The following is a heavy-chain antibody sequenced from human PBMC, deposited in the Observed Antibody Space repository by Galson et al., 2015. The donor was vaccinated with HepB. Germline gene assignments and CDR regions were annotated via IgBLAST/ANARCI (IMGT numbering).Heavy chain of an antibody. J-gene: IGHJ2*01. CDR1: GLSFSTYT. CDR3: VRVAIDTTIFRGYWYFDL. V-gene: IGHV3-48*02. CDR2: ISTNGATT. Sequence: SLRLSCAASGLSFSTYTMSWVRQSPGRGLQWVSYISTNGATTYYADSVKGRFTISRDNAENSLSLQMSSLRDEDTAVYYCVRVAIDTTIFRGYWYFDLWGRGTLVTVSS. D-gene: IGHD5-18*01.